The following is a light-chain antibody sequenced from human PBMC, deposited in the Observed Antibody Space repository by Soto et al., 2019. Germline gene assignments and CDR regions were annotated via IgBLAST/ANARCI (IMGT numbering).Light chain of an antibody. CDR1: QSIRNY. Sequence: DIQMTQSPSSLSASVGDRVTITCRASQSIRNYLNWYQQKPGKGPKLLIFAASSLQSGVPSRFSGRGSGTDFTLPISSLQSEDFATYYCQQTHNTPWTFGQGTKVEIK. CDR2: AAS. J-gene: IGKJ1*01. CDR3: QQTHNTPWT. V-gene: IGKV1-39*01.